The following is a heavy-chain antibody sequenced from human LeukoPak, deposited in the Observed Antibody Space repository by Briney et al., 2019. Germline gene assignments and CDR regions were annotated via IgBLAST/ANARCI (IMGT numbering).Heavy chain of an antibody. CDR1: GFTFTNYY. J-gene: IGHJ4*02. Sequence: GGSLRLSCAASGFTFTNYYMSWIRQAPGKGLEWISYVSSDGSTIDYADSVKGRFTISRDNAKNSLYLQMNSLRDEDTAVYYCARDRDSGDYTAAPGDYWGQGTLVTVSS. V-gene: IGHV3-11*04. D-gene: IGHD4-17*01. CDR3: ARDRDSGDYTAAPGDY. CDR2: VSSDGSTI.